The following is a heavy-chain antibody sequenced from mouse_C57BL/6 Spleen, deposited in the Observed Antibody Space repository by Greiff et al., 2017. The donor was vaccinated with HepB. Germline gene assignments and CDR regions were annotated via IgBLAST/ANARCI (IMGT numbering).Heavy chain of an antibody. Sequence: QVQLQQSGAELVRPGPSVKVSCKASGYAFTTYLIEWVKQRPGQGLEWIGVINPGSGGTNYNEKFKGKATLTADKSSSTAYMQLSSLTSEDSAVYFCARSPAQATAWFAYWGQGTLVTVSA. D-gene: IGHD3-2*02. CDR2: INPGSGGT. CDR3: ARSPAQATAWFAY. V-gene: IGHV1-54*01. CDR1: GYAFTTYL. J-gene: IGHJ3*01.